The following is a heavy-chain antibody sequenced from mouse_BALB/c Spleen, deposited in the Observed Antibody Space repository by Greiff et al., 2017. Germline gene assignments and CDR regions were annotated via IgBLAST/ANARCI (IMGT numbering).Heavy chain of an antibody. Sequence: EVKLMESGGGLVQPGGSRKLSCAASGFTFSSFGMHWVRQAPEKGLEWVAYISSGSSTIYYADTVKGRFTISRDNPKNTLFLQMTSLRSEDTAMYYCARRGYGNYDAMDYWGQGTSVTVSS. D-gene: IGHD2-1*01. CDR3: ARRGYGNYDAMDY. J-gene: IGHJ4*01. CDR2: ISSGSSTI. V-gene: IGHV5-17*02. CDR1: GFTFSSFG.